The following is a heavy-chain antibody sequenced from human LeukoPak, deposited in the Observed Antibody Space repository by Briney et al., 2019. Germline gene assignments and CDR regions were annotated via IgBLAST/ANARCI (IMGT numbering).Heavy chain of an antibody. CDR3: AREGDDYSTHYYMDI. V-gene: IGHV1-69*05. J-gene: IGHJ6*03. D-gene: IGHD4-11*01. CDR2: IIPIFGTA. Sequence: SVKVSCKASGGTFSSYAISWVRQAPGQGLEWMGGIIPIFGTANYAQKFQGRVTITTDESTSTAYMELSSLRSEDTAVYYCAREGDDYSTHYYMDIWGKGTTVTVSS. CDR1: GGTFSSYA.